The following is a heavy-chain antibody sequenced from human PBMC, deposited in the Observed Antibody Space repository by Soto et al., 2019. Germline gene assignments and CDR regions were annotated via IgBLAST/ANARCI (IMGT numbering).Heavy chain of an antibody. CDR3: ARAKFESTGWHQFDI. Sequence: PSETLSLTCTVSGGSFTGHFWSWARQPPGKGLEWIGEVSHSGNTKYYPSLRSRVTLSVDSSKNQISQALTSVTAADTAVYYGARAKFESTGWHQFDIWGQGTLVTVSS. J-gene: IGHJ4*02. CDR2: VSHSGNT. CDR1: GGSFTGHF. D-gene: IGHD7-27*01. V-gene: IGHV4-34*01.